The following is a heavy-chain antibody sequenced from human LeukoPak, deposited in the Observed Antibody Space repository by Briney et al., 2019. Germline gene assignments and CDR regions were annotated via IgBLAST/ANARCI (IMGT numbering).Heavy chain of an antibody. CDR2: ISGSGATT. CDR1: GFTFSDYA. Sequence: PGGSLRLSCAGSGFTFSDYAMTWVRQAPGKGLEWVSAISGSGATTYYADSVKGRFTFSRDNSKNTLYLQMNSLRAEDTAVYYCAKDRSSSGFDYWGQGTLVTVSS. CDR3: AKDRSSSGFDY. D-gene: IGHD6-6*01. V-gene: IGHV3-23*01. J-gene: IGHJ4*02.